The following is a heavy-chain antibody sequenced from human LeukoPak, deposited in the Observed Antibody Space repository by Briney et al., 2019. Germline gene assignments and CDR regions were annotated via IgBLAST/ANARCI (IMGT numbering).Heavy chain of an antibody. J-gene: IGHJ4*02. D-gene: IGHD3-22*01. CDR2: INYSGST. Sequence: SETLSLTCAVYGGSFSGYYWSWIRQPPGKGLEWIGEINYSGSTNYNPSLKSRVTISVDTSKNQFSLKLSSVTAADTAVYYCATYYYDSSGPAFYWGQGTLVTVSS. CDR1: GGSFSGYY. V-gene: IGHV4-34*01. CDR3: ATYYYDSSGPAFY.